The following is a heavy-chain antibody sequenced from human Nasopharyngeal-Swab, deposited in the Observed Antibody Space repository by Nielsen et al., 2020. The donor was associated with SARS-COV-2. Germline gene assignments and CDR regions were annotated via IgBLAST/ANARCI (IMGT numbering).Heavy chain of an antibody. CDR1: GDSISSGSFY. D-gene: IGHD3-10*01. CDR2: IYTSGSA. CDR3: TRGVNFEWFGEFLPPDDAFDI. J-gene: IGHJ3*02. Sequence: SETLSLTCTVSGDSISSGSFYWTWIRQHAVKGREWIGRIYTSGSANYNPSLKSRVTISLDTSNNHFSLKLSSVTAADTAVYYCTRGVNFEWFGEFLPPDDAFDIWGQGTVVTVSS. V-gene: IGHV4-61*02.